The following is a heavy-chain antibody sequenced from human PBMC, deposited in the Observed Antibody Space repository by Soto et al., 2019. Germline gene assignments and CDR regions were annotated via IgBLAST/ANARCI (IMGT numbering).Heavy chain of an antibody. CDR1: GCSISSSSYY. V-gene: IGHV4-39*01. J-gene: IGHJ6*02. CDR2: IYYSGST. CDR3: ARHSPHGHETPVYYYYGMDV. Sequence: PSETLSLTCTFSGCSISSSSYYWGWSRQPPGKGLEWIGSIYYSGSTYYNPSLKSRVTISVDTSKNQFSLKLSSVTAADTAVYYCARHSPHGHETPVYYYYGMDVWGQGTTVT.